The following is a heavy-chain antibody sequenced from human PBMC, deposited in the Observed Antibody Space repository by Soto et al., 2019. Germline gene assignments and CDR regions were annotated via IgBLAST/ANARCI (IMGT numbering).Heavy chain of an antibody. CDR3: ARGTIVARQHLDY. V-gene: IGHV3-30*03. Sequence: ESGGGVVQPGKSLRLSCAASGFTFSSYAMHWARQAPGKGLEWVTVISIRGGDEYYAESVRGRVTISRDDSKNTLYLQMDSLRVEDTAVYYCARGTIVARQHLDYWGQGTLVTVSS. CDR2: ISIRGGDE. CDR1: GFTFSSYA. D-gene: IGHD6-6*01. J-gene: IGHJ4*02.